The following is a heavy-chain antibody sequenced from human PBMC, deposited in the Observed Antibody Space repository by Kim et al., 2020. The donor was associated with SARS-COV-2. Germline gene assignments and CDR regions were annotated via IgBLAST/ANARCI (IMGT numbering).Heavy chain of an antibody. J-gene: IGHJ4*02. CDR3: ARGPWNYDSSGYYRY. D-gene: IGHD3-22*01. V-gene: IGHV1-46*01. Sequence: QKFQGRVTMTRDTSTSKVYMELSSLRSEDTAVYYCARGPWNYDSSGYYRYWGQGTLVTVSS.